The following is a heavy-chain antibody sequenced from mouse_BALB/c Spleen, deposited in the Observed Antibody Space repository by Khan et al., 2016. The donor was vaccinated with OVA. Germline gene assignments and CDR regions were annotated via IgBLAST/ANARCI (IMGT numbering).Heavy chain of an antibody. CDR1: GFTFTDYY. CDR2: ISNRGTTA. D-gene: IGHD1-1*02. Sequence: EVELVESGGGFMQPGGSLKLSCATSGFTFTDYYMYWVRQTPEKRLEWVAYISNRGTTAYYPDTIRGRFTISRDNAKNTLYLQMSRLKSDDTSIYYGAREGDGGGLAYWGQGTLVTVAA. V-gene: IGHV5-12*02. CDR3: AREGDGGGLAY. J-gene: IGHJ3*01.